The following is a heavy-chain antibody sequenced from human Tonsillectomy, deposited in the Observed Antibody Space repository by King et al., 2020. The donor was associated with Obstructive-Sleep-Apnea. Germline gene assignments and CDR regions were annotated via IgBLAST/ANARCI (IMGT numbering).Heavy chain of an antibody. Sequence: VQLVESGGGLVKPGGSLRLSCAASVFTFCNAVMSWVRQAPGKGLVRGGRIKIKTDGGTTDYAAPVKGSVTISRDDSKNTRYLQMKRLKTEDTDVYYCTTNPHSTSWHGYYYYGMDVWGQGTTVTVSS. CDR3: TTNPHSTSWHGYYYYGMDV. D-gene: IGHD6-13*01. CDR1: VFTFCNAV. J-gene: IGHJ6*02. CDR2: IKIKTDGGTT. V-gene: IGHV3-15*01.